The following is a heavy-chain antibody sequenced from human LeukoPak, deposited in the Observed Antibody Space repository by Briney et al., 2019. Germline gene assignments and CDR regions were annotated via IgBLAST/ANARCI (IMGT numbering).Heavy chain of an antibody. CDR2: IYYSGNT. J-gene: IGHJ3*02. Sequence: SETLSLTCAVSGGSVNTSSYRWGRIRQSPARGLEWIGSIYYSGNTYYNPSLESRVTISVDTSKDPFSLKLNSVTAADTAVYYCARDDSRFDIWGQGTIVTVSS. CDR3: ARDDSRFDI. V-gene: IGHV4-39*02. D-gene: IGHD4-11*01. CDR1: GGSVNTSSYR.